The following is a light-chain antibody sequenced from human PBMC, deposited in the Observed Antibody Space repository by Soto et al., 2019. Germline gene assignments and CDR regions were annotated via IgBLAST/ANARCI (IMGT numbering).Light chain of an antibody. J-gene: IGKJ3*01. CDR2: DAS. CDR3: QQRHNLPHT. V-gene: IGKV1-33*01. CDR1: QDFRKY. Sequence: IQMTQSPSSLSASVGDRVTITCQASQDFRKYLSWYQQKARKAPKLLIYDASNLETGVPSRFSGSGSGTDFTFTISSLQPEDIATYYCQQRHNLPHTFGPGTKVDIK.